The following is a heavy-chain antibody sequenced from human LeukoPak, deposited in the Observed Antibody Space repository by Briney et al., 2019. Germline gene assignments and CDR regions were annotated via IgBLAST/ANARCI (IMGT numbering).Heavy chain of an antibody. CDR2: IIPIFGTA. J-gene: IGHJ4*02. CDR3: ARGSGMTTVTWIDY. CDR1: GGTFSSYA. Sequence: ASVKVSCKASGGTFSSYAISWVRQAPGQGLEWMGGIIPIFGTANYAQKFQGRVTITTDESTSTAYMELSSLRSEDTAVYYCARGSGMTTVTWIDYWGQGTLVTVSS. D-gene: IGHD4-11*01. V-gene: IGHV1-69*05.